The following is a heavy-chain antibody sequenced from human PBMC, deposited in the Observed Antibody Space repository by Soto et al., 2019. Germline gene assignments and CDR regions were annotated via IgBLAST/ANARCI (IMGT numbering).Heavy chain of an antibody. CDR1: GGSISSYY. J-gene: IGHJ6*02. CDR2: NYYSGST. Sequence: SETLSLTCTVCGGSISSYYWSWIRQPPGKGLEWIGYNYYSGSTNYNPSLKSRVTISVDTSKNQFSLNMSSLTAAGTALYYCARAFLEHPLGYYYYRMDAHRQGSTVTVSS. V-gene: IGHV4-59*01. CDR3: ARAFLEHPLGYYYYRMDA. D-gene: IGHD3-3*02.